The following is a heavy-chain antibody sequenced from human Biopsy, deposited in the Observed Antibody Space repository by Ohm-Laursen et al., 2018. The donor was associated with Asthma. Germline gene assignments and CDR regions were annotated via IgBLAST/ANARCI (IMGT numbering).Heavy chain of an antibody. CDR1: SGSGGYMRSGNYY. V-gene: IGHV4-39*01. CDR3: VRGSSSWHHGPFHYYYGLDV. D-gene: IGHD6-13*01. CDR2: IYYSGTT. J-gene: IGHJ6*02. Sequence: TPSLTCSLSSGSGGYMRSGNYYWGWIRQPPGKGLEWIGSIYYSGTTYYNPSLESRVTVSADTSKNQFSQKLTSVTAADTAVYYCVRGSSSWHHGPFHYYYGLDVWGQGTTATVSS.